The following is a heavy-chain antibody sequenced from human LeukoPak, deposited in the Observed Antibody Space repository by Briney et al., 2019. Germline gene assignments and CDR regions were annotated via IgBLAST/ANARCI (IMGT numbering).Heavy chain of an antibody. D-gene: IGHD3-9*01. Sequence: GGSLRLSCAASGFTFSSYSMNWVRQAPGKGLEWVSSISSSSSYIYYADSVKGRFTISRDNAKNSLYLQMNSLRAEDTAVYYCASFDLADYYYYGMDVWGQGTTVTVSS. CDR3: ASFDLADYYYYGMDV. V-gene: IGHV3-21*01. CDR2: ISSSSSYI. CDR1: GFTFSSYS. J-gene: IGHJ6*02.